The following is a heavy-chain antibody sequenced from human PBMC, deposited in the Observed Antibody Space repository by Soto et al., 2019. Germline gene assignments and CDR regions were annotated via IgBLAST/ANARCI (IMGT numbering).Heavy chain of an antibody. CDR3: ARDLLWFGELLGSHDY. CDR2: ISAYNGNT. J-gene: IGHJ4*02. V-gene: IGHV1-18*01. D-gene: IGHD3-10*01. Sequence: ASVQVSCKASGYTFTSYGISWVRQAPGQGLEWMGWISAYNGNTNYAQKLQGRVTMTTDTSTSTAYMELRSLRSDDTAVYYCARDLLWFGELLGSHDYWGQGTLVTVSS. CDR1: GYTFTSYG.